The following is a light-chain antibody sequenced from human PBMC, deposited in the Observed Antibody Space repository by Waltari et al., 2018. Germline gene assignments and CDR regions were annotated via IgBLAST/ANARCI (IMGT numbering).Light chain of an antibody. Sequence: QSALTQPASVSGSPGQSITISCTGTSSDVGSYNLFSWYQQHPAKAPKPMIYEVSNRPSGVSNRVSGSKAGNTASRTSAGLQAEDEADYYCCSYAGSSTLVFGGGTKLTVL. CDR1: SSDVGSYNL. CDR2: EVS. J-gene: IGLJ2*01. CDR3: CSYAGSSTLV. V-gene: IGLV2-23*02.